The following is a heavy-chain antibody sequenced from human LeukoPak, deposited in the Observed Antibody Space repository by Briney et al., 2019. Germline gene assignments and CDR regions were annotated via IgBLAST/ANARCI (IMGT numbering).Heavy chain of an antibody. D-gene: IGHD6-19*01. J-gene: IGHJ4*02. Sequence: SETLSLTCTVSGGSISSSSYYWGWIRQPPGKGLEWIGSIYYSGSTYYNPSLKSRATISVDTSKKQFSLKLSSVTAADTAVYYCARRSSGWYSFDYWGQGTLVTVSS. CDR1: GGSISSSSYY. CDR2: IYYSGST. CDR3: ARRSSGWYSFDY. V-gene: IGHV4-39*01.